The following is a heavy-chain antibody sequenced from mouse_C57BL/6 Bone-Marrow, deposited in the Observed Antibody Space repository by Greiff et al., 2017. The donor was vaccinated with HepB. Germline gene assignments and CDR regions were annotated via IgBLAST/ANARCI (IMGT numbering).Heavy chain of an antibody. CDR1: GYTFTSYW. J-gene: IGHJ3*01. V-gene: IGHV1-64*01. D-gene: IGHD2-2*01. Sequence: LQQPGAELVKPGASVKLSCKASGYTFTSYWMHWVKQRPGQGLEWIGMIHPNSGSTNYNEKFKSKATLTVDKSSSTAYMQLSSLTSEDSAVYYCARGKVTLRAWFAYWGQGTLVTVSA. CDR3: ARGKVTLRAWFAY. CDR2: IHPNSGST.